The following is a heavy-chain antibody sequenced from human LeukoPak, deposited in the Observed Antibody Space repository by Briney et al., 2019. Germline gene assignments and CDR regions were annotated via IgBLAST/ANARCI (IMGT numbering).Heavy chain of an antibody. D-gene: IGHD2-15*01. CDR1: GYTFPSYG. V-gene: IGHV1-18*01. CDR2: INAYNGNE. J-gene: IGHJ4*02. CDR3: ARDRLGGGGSRAFDY. Sequence: ASVKVSCQASGYTFPSYGLSWLRQAPGKGLEWMGWINAYNGNEHYAHKLQGRVTMTTDTSKSTAYMELRRLRSDDTAVYYCARDRLGGGGSRAFDYWGQGTLVTVSS.